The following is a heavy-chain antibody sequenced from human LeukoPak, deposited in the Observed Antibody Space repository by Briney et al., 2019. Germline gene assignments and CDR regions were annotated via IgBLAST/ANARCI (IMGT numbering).Heavy chain of an antibody. D-gene: IGHD4-11*01. Sequence: PGGSLRLSCAAPGFTFNSYGMHWVRQAPGKGLEWVAVMWYDGSNKYYADSVKGRFTISRDDSKNTLYLQMNSLRAEDTAMYYCARGLPPVMKYYFDYWGQGTLVTVSS. CDR2: MWYDGSNK. J-gene: IGHJ4*02. CDR3: ARGLPPVMKYYFDY. CDR1: GFTFNSYG. V-gene: IGHV3-33*01.